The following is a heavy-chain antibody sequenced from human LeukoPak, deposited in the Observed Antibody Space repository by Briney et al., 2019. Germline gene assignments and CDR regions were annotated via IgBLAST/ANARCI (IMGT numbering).Heavy chain of an antibody. J-gene: IGHJ4*02. D-gene: IGHD6-19*01. Sequence: GGSLRLSCAASGFTFSDYYMSWIRQAPGKGLEWVSAIRGSGGSTYYADSVKGRFTISRDNSKNTLYLQMNSLRAEDTAVYYCAKAAFQEPPGIAVAGTGVTNYWGQGTLVTVSS. CDR2: IRGSGGST. V-gene: IGHV3-23*01. CDR3: AKAAFQEPPGIAVAGTGVTNY. CDR1: GFTFSDYY.